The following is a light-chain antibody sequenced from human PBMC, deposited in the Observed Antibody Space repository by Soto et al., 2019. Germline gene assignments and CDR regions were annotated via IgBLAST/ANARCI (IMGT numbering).Light chain of an antibody. V-gene: IGKV1-39*01. CDR3: QQSYSTPPVT. J-gene: IGKJ4*01. CDR2: AAS. CDR1: QSISSY. Sequence: DILMTQSPSSLSASVGDRVTITCRASQSISSYLNWYQQKPGKAPKLLIYAASSLQSGVPSRFSGSGSGTDFTPTISSLQPEDFATYYCQQSYSTPPVTFGGGTKVEIK.